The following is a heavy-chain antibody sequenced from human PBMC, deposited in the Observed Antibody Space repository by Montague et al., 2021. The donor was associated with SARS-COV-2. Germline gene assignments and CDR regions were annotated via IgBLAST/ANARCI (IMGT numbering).Heavy chain of an antibody. CDR2: INYRGT. CDR1: GFTFSDYA. CDR3: TRGLYAAYH. J-gene: IGHJ4*02. V-gene: IGHV3-23*01. Sequence: SLRLSCAASGFTFSDYAMNWVRQAPGKGLEWVSSINYRGTYYADSVRVRFTIPRDNSKNTLYLQMHSLRAEDTAVYYCTRGLYAAYHWGQGTLVTVSS. D-gene: IGHD2/OR15-2a*01.